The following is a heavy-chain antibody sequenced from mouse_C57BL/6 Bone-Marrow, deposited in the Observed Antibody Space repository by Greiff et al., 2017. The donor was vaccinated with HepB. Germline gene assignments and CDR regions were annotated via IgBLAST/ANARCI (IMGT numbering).Heavy chain of an antibody. CDR3: ASRVITTVVATDYAMDY. V-gene: IGHV3-6*01. CDR1: GYSITSGYY. J-gene: IGHJ4*01. CDR2: ISYDGSN. Sequence: EVKLQESGPGLVKPSQSLSLTCSVTGYSITSGYYWNWIRQFPGNKLEWMGYISYDGSNNYNPSLKNRISITRDTSKNQFFLKLNSVTTEDTATYYCASRVITTVVATDYAMDYWGQGTSVTVSS. D-gene: IGHD1-1*01.